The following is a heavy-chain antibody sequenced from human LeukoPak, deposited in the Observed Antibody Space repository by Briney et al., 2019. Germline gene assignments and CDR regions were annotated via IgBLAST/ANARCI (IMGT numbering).Heavy chain of an antibody. CDR1: GFTFSTYS. Sequence: PGGSLRLSCAASGFTFSTYSMSWVRQAPGKGLEWVSAISGSGGITYYADSAKGRFTISRDNSKNTLYLQMNSLRAEDTAVYYCAKVLYISGWSDAFDIWGQGTMVIVSS. J-gene: IGHJ3*02. D-gene: IGHD6-19*01. V-gene: IGHV3-23*01. CDR2: ISGSGGIT. CDR3: AKVLYISGWSDAFDI.